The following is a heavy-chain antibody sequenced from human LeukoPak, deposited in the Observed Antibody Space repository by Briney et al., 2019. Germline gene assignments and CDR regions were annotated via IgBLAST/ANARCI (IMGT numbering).Heavy chain of an antibody. D-gene: IGHD6-19*01. J-gene: IGHJ4*02. V-gene: IGHV3-23*01. Sequence: GGSLRLSCVTSGFTFSACALSWVRQAPGKELEWVSVISISGDVTYYADSVKGRFTISRDDSENTLHLQMNNLRADDTALYFCTSPAGHDSARYYYWGQGALVTVSS. CDR2: ISISGDVT. CDR1: GFTFSACA. CDR3: TSPAGHDSARYYY.